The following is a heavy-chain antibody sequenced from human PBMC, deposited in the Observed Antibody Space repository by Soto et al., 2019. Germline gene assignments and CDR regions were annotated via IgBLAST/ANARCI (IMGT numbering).Heavy chain of an antibody. CDR1: GFSFSTYS. Sequence: EVQLVESGGGLVQPGGSLPLSCTGSGFSFSTYSMNWVRQAPGKGLEWLSYISSSTSSILYADSVNGRFTISRDNGKNSVFLHMDSLRDEDTAVYYCVRISILASSQAYWGRGTMVAVSS. V-gene: IGHV3-48*02. J-gene: IGHJ4*02. CDR3: VRISILASSQAY. D-gene: IGHD2-2*02. CDR2: ISSSTSSI.